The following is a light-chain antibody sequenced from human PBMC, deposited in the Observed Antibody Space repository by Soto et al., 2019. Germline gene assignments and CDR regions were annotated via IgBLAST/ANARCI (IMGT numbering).Light chain of an antibody. V-gene: IGKV2-30*02. CDR3: VQGTHWPRA. CDR1: QSLVHRDGNTY. J-gene: IGKJ1*01. Sequence: EVVMTQSPLSLPVTLGQPAAISCRSSQSLVHRDGNTYLNWLQQRPGQSPRRLIYKVSNRDSGVPDRFSGSGSGTDFTLTISRVEAEDIGVYYCVQGTHWPRAFGQGTKVEIK. CDR2: KVS.